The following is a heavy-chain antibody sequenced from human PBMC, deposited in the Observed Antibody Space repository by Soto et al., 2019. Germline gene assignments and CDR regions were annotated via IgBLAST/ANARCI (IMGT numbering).Heavy chain of an antibody. CDR1: GYTFSNYG. V-gene: IGHV1-18*01. CDR2: ISLYSDGT. D-gene: IGHD2-2*01. Sequence: QVQLVQSGGEVKRPGASVKVSCKTSGYTFSNYGITWVRQAPGQPLEWLGWISLYSDGTNYAQKFQGRVSMTTDTSTTTAYMELRSLRSDDTAVYYCSRVVTGSEAWFCPWGQGTRVTVSS. CDR3: SRVVTGSEAWFCP. J-gene: IGHJ5*02.